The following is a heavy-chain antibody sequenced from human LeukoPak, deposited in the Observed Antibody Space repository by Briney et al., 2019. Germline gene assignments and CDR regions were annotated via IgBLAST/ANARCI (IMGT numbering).Heavy chain of an antibody. J-gene: IGHJ4*02. Sequence: GGSLRLSCAASGFTFSSYGMSWVRQAPGEGLEWVSAIGGRDGSTYYADSVKGRFTISRDNSKNTLYVQMNSLRAEDTAVYYCAKGHYYGSGSLDYWGQGTLVTVSS. D-gene: IGHD3-10*01. CDR1: GFTFSSYG. CDR2: IGGRDGST. V-gene: IGHV3-23*01. CDR3: AKGHYYGSGSLDY.